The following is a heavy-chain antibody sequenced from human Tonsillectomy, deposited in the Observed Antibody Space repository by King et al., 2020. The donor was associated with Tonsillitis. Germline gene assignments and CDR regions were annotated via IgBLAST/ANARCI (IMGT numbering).Heavy chain of an antibody. CDR2: IFSNDDN. Sequence: VTLKESGPVLVKPTETLTLTCTVSGFSLSNARMGVSWIRQPPGKALEWLAHIFSNDDNSSSTPLKSRLTISKATSKSQVVLSITNMDPVDTATYYCARYYYDSSGYYNGYFDYWGQGTLVTVSS. CDR1: GFSLSNARMG. V-gene: IGHV2-26*01. CDR3: ARYYYDSSGYYNGYFDY. D-gene: IGHD3-22*01. J-gene: IGHJ4*02.